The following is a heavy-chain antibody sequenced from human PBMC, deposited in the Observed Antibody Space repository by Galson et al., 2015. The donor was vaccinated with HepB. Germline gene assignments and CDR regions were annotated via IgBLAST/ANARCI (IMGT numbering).Heavy chain of an antibody. D-gene: IGHD6-19*01. J-gene: IGHJ5*02. CDR2: INPSGGST. V-gene: IGHV1-46*03. CDR1: GYTFTSYY. CDR3: AGVKIAVARSGWFDP. Sequence: SVKVSCKASGYTFTSYYMHWVRQAPGQGLEWMGIINPSGGSTSYAQKFQGRVTMTRDTSTSTVYMELSSLRSEDTAMYYCAGVKIAVARSGWFDPWGQGTLVTVSS.